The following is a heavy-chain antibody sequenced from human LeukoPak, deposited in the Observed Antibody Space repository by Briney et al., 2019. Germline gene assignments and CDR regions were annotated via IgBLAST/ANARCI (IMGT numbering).Heavy chain of an antibody. CDR3: ARLRRNSDRSDFFYYYDH. D-gene: IGHD3-22*01. V-gene: IGHV3-21*01. J-gene: IGHJ4*02. CDR1: GFTFSDYS. CDR2: VNTVSSDI. Sequence: PGGSLRLSCAASGFTFSDYSMNWVREGPGERVWRGASVNTVSSDIYYADSMRGRFTISRDNAKNSLFLQMNSLRAEDTAVYYCARLRRNSDRSDFFYYYDHWGQGPLVTVSS.